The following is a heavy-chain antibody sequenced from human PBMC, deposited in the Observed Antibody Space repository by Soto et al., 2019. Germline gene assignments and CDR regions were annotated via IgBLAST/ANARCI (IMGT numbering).Heavy chain of an antibody. Sequence: SETLSLTCAVYGGSFSGYYWSWIRQPPGKGLEWIGEINHSGSTNYNPSLKSRVTISVDTSKNQFSLKLSSVTAADTAVYYCARGTTLRGAVWFDPWGQGTLVTVSS. CDR3: ARGTTLRGAVWFDP. J-gene: IGHJ5*02. D-gene: IGHD3-10*01. CDR1: GGSFSGYY. CDR2: INHSGST. V-gene: IGHV4-34*01.